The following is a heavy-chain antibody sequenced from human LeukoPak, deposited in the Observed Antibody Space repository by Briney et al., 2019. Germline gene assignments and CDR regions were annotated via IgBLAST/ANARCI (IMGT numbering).Heavy chain of an antibody. CDR1: GGSISSYY. D-gene: IGHD7-27*01. J-gene: IGHJ6*03. Sequence: SETLSLTCTVSGGSISSYYWSWIRQPPGKGLEWIGYIYYSGSTNYNPSLKSRVTISVDTSKNQFSLKLSSVTAADTAVYYCTSSLGTNWGAYYYYMDVWGKGTTVTVSS. V-gene: IGHV4-59*01. CDR2: IYYSGST. CDR3: TSSLGTNWGAYYYYMDV.